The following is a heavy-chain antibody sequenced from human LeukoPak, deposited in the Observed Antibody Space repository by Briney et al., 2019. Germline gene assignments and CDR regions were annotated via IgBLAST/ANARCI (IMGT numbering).Heavy chain of an antibody. CDR1: GGSISSYY. CDR3: AGYCTNGVCLY. CDR2: IYTSGST. D-gene: IGHD2-8*01. Sequence: PSETLSLTCTVSGGSISSYYWNWIRQPAGKGLEWIGRIYTSGSTNHNPSLKSRVTMSVDMSKNQFSLRLSSVTAADTAVYYCAGYCTNGVCLYWGQGTLVTVSS. V-gene: IGHV4-4*07. J-gene: IGHJ4*02.